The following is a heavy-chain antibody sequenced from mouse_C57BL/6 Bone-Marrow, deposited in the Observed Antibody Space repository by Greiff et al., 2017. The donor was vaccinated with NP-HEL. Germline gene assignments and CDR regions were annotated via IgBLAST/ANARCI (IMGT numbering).Heavy chain of an antibody. D-gene: IGHD4-1*01. J-gene: IGHJ4*01. V-gene: IGHV14-4*01. CDR2: IDPENGDT. CDR1: GFNIKDDY. CDR3: TTGELGLYYYAMDY. Sequence: VQLKESGAELVRPGASVKLSCTASGFNIKDDYMHWVKQRPEQGLEWIGLIDPENGDTKYASKFQGKATITADTASNTAYLQLSSLTSEDTAVYYCTTGELGLYYYAMDYWGRGTSVTVSS.